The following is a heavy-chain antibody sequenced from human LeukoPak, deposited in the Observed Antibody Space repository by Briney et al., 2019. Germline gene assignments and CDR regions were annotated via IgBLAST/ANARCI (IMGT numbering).Heavy chain of an antibody. CDR1: GFTFSSYG. CDR2: ISGSGGST. D-gene: IGHD5-24*01. J-gene: IGHJ4*02. CDR3: AKVPRRDGYNGGFDY. Sequence: GGSLRLSCAASGFTFSSYGMSWVRQAPGKGLEWVSAISGSGGSTYYADSVKGRFTISRDNSKNTLYLQMNGLRAEDTAVYYCAKVPRRDGYNGGFDYWGQGTLVTVSS. V-gene: IGHV3-23*01.